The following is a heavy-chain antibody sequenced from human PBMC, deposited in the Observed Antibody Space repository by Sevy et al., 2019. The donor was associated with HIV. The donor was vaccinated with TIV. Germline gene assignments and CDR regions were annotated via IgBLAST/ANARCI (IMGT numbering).Heavy chain of an antibody. CDR3: AGQTSGWYDWFDP. J-gene: IGHJ5*02. V-gene: IGHV1-2*06. CDR1: GYTFIGYY. D-gene: IGHD6-19*01. CDR2: INPSSGGT. Sequence: ASVKVSCKAPGYTFIGYYIHWLRQAPGQGLEWIGRINPSSGGTKYTQKFQGRVTVTTDMSVSTAYMELIGLRSDDTAMYYCAGQTSGWYDWFDPWGQGTLVTVSS.